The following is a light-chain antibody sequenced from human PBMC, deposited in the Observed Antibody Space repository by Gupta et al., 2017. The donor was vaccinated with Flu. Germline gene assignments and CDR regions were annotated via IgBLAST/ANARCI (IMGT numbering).Light chain of an antibody. V-gene: IGKV1-39*01. Sequence: DIQMTQSLPSLSASVGDRVTITCRPSQNIGNHLNWYQQRPGKAPNLLISAASSLQHGVPSRFSGSGSGTDFTLTIRSLQPEDSATYSCQQGHGTPPTFGQGTKLEIK. CDR2: AAS. CDR3: QQGHGTPPT. CDR1: QNIGNH. J-gene: IGKJ2*01.